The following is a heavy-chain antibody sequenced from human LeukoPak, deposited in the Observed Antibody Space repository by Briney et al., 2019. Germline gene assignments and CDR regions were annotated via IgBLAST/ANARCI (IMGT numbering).Heavy chain of an antibody. CDR2: IYHSGST. Sequence: PSQTLSLTCTVSGGSISSGSYYWSWIRQPPGKGLEWIGSIYHSGSTYYNPSLKSRVTISVDTSKNQFSLKLSSVTAADTAVYYCASRVCSSTSCYTDYWGQGTLVTVSS. D-gene: IGHD2-2*02. J-gene: IGHJ4*02. CDR3: ASRVCSSTSCYTDY. V-gene: IGHV4-39*07. CDR1: GGSISSGSYY.